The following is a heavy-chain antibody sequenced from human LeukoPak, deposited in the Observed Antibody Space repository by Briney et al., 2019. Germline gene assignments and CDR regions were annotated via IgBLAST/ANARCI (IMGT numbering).Heavy chain of an antibody. CDR2: ISYDGSNK. CDR1: GFTFSNYG. Sequence: GGSLRLSCAASGFTFSNYGMHWVRQAPGKGLEWVAVISYDGSNKYYADSVKGRFTISRDNSKNTLYLQMNSLRAEDTAVYYCAREYSSSWSYTPIHAFDIWGQGTMVTVSS. J-gene: IGHJ3*02. D-gene: IGHD6-13*01. CDR3: AREYSSSWSYTPIHAFDI. V-gene: IGHV3-30*19.